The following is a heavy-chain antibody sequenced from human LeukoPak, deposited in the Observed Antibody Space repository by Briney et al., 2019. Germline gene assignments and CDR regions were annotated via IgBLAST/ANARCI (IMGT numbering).Heavy chain of an antibody. D-gene: IGHD3-10*01. J-gene: IGHJ4*02. CDR3: AKVRFGVTARYYFDY. V-gene: IGHV3-23*01. CDR2: ISGSGGST. Sequence: GGSLRLSCGASGFTFSSYAMSWVRQAPGKGLEWVSTISGSGGSTYYADSVKGRFTISRDNSKNTLYLQMNSLRVEDTAVYYCAKVRFGVTARYYFDYWGQGTLVTVSS. CDR1: GFTFSSYA.